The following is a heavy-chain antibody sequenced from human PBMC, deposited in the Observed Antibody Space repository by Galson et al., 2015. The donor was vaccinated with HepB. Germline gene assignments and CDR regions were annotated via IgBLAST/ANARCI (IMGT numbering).Heavy chain of an antibody. J-gene: IGHJ6*02. Sequence: CAISGDSVSGDSAAWNWIMQSPSRGLEGLGRAYYRPERDNDYGVSVKWRITINPDTYNNQFSLHLNSVTPEDTDLEYCARERRLIEAAAKHPRTPNYSCNYGMDVWGQGTLVTVSS. V-gene: IGHV6-1*01. CDR1: GDSVSGDSAA. CDR3: ARERRLIEAAAKHPRTPNYSCNYGMDV. CDR2: AYYRPERDN. D-gene: IGHD3-22*01.